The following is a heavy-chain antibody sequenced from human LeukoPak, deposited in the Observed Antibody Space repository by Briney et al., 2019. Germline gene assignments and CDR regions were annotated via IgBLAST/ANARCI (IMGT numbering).Heavy chain of an antibody. Sequence: ASVKVSCEASGYTFTSYYMHWVRQAPGQGLEWMGIINPSGGSTSYAQKFQGRVTMTRDTSASTVYMELSSLRSEDTAVYYCARDMGYYGSGSYQSLDYFDYWGQGTLVTVSS. CDR2: INPSGGST. CDR1: GYTFTSYY. J-gene: IGHJ4*02. V-gene: IGHV1-46*01. D-gene: IGHD3-10*01. CDR3: ARDMGYYGSGSYQSLDYFDY.